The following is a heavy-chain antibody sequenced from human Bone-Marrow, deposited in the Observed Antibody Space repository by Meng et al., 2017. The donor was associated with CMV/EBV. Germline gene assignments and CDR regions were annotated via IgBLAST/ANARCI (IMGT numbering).Heavy chain of an antibody. V-gene: IGHV1-8*03. CDR3: ARSKTRTRTALSDY. CDR1: GYTFTGYY. Sequence: ASVKVSCKASGYTFTGYYMHWVRQAPGQGLEWMGWMNPNSGNTGYAQKFQGRVTITRNTSISTAYMELSSLRSEDTAVYYCARSKTRTRTALSDYWGQGTLVTVSS. CDR2: MNPNSGNT. J-gene: IGHJ4*02. D-gene: IGHD5-18*01.